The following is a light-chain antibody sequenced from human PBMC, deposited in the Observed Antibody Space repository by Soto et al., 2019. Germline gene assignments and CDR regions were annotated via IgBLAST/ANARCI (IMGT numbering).Light chain of an antibody. CDR3: QQYSKWPR. CDR2: GAS. V-gene: IGKV3-15*01. CDR1: QSVGSN. Sequence: EIVMTQSPATLSVSPGERATLSCRASQSVGSNLAWYQQKPGQAPRLLIYGASTRANGILARFSCTGSGTEFTLTISSLQSDDFALYYCQQYSKWPRFGPGTKVDIK. J-gene: IGKJ3*01.